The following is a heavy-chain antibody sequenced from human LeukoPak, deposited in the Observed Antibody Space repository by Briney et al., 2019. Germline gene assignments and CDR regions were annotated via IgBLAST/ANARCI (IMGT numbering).Heavy chain of an antibody. J-gene: IGHJ4*02. CDR2: TYTSGST. CDR3: ARESGYCSSTSCWI. Sequence: SQTLSLTCTVSGGSISSGSYYWSWIRQPAGKGLERIGRTYTSGSTNYNPSLKSRVTISVDTSKNQFSLKLSSVTAADTAVYYCARESGYCSSTSCWIWGQGTLVTVSS. D-gene: IGHD2-2*03. V-gene: IGHV4-61*02. CDR1: GGSISSGSYY.